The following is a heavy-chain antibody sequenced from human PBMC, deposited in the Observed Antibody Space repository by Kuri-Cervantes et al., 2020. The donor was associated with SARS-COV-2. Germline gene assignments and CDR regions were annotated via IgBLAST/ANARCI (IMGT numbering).Heavy chain of an antibody. CDR2: MWYDGTNK. V-gene: IGHV3-33*01. CDR3: ARRRYCGGRSCHYFEY. CDR1: GFIFSKFG. D-gene: IGHD2-21*01. Sequence: GESLKISCAASGFIFSKFGMHWVRQAPGKGLEWVAVMWYDGTNKNYADSVKGRFSISRDNSKDTLYLQMNSLRAEDTAVYYCARRRYCGGRSCHYFEYWGQGTQVTVSS. J-gene: IGHJ4*02.